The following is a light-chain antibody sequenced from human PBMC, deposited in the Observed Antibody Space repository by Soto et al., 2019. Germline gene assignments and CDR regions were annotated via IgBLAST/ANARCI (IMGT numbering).Light chain of an antibody. Sequence: EIVMTQSPATLSVSPGERATLFCRASQSVRSSYLAWYQHKRGQAPRLLIYGASSRATGIPDRFSGRGSGTDFTLTISSLQPEDFATYYCQQSYSTLWTFGQGTEVDIK. V-gene: IGKV3D-20*02. CDR2: GAS. J-gene: IGKJ1*01. CDR1: QSVRSSY. CDR3: QQSYSTLWT.